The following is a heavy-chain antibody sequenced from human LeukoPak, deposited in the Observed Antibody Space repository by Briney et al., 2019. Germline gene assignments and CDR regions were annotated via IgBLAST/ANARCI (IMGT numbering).Heavy chain of an antibody. Sequence: GGSLRLSCAASGFTFSSYAMHWVRQAPGKGLEWVAVISYDGSNKYYADSVKGRFTISRDNSKNTLYLQMNSLRAEDTAVYYCAREGYCSSTGCYRSYYYYGMDVWGQGTTVTVSS. D-gene: IGHD2-2*02. CDR3: AREGYCSSTGCYRSYYYYGMDV. CDR1: GFTFSSYA. J-gene: IGHJ6*02. CDR2: ISYDGSNK. V-gene: IGHV3-30*04.